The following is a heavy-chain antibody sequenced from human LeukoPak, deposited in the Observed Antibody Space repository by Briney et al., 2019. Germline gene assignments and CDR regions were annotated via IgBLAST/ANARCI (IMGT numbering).Heavy chain of an antibody. D-gene: IGHD1/OR15-1a*01. Sequence: PGGSLRLSCAASGFTFSSYEMKWVRQAPGKGLEWVSYISSSASTRNYADSVKGRFTISRDNAKNSLYLQMSSLRAEDTAVYYCARENTEDAFDIWGQGTMVIVSS. CDR2: ISSSASTR. CDR1: GFTFSSYE. J-gene: IGHJ3*02. V-gene: IGHV3-48*03. CDR3: ARENTEDAFDI.